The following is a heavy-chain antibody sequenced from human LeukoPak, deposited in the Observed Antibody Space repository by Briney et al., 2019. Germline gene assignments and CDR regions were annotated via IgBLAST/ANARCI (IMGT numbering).Heavy chain of an antibody. V-gene: IGHV1-69*13. Sequence: SVKVSGKASGGTFSSYAISWVRQAPGQGLEWMGGIIPIFGTANYAQKFQGRVTITADESTSTAYMELSSLRSEDTAVYYCARGGDYGDYDLFDYWGQGTLVTVSS. CDR3: ARGGDYGDYDLFDY. D-gene: IGHD4-17*01. J-gene: IGHJ4*02. CDR1: GGTFSSYA. CDR2: IIPIFGTA.